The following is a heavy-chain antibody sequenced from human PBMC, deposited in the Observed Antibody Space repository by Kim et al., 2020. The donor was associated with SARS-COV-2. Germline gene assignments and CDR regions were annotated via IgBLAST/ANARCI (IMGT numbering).Heavy chain of an antibody. J-gene: IGHJ4*02. CDR1: GFSFNNYA. D-gene: IGHD3-22*01. CDR3: SKRDFYDSSTFSPFFDS. CDR2: ITGSSNAI. V-gene: IGHV3-23*01. Sequence: GGSLRLSCAASGFSFNNYAMNWVRQAPGKGLEWVSGITGSSNAIYYADSVKGRFTISRDNSRNTLYLQMNSRTAEDTAVYYCSKRDFYDSSTFSPFFDSWGQGTLVTVAS.